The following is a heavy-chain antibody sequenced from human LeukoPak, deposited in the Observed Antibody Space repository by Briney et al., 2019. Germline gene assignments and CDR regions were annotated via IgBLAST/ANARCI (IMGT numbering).Heavy chain of an antibody. CDR2: ISSSSSYI. Sequence: GGSLRLSCVASGFTFSSYSMNWVRQAPGKGLGWVSSISSSSSYIYYADSVKGRFTISRDNSKNTLFLQMNSLTAEDTAIYSCARPRLEYCSGGSCFDAFDIWGQGTMVTVSS. CDR1: GFTFSSYS. D-gene: IGHD2-15*01. V-gene: IGHV3-21*04. J-gene: IGHJ3*02. CDR3: ARPRLEYCSGGSCFDAFDI.